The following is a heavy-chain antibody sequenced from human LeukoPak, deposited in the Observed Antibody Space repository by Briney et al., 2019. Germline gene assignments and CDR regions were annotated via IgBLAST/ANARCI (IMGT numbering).Heavy chain of an antibody. D-gene: IGHD1-26*01. CDR3: ARAGLGTYYGTYYFDY. CDR2: IYYSGST. Sequence: SETLSLTCTVSGGSINSSSYYWGWIRQPPGKGLEWIGSIYYSGSTYYNPSLKSRVTISVNTSKNQFSLKLSSVTAADTAVCYCARAGLGTYYGTYYFDYWAQRTLVTVSS. J-gene: IGHJ4*02. CDR1: GGSINSSSYY. V-gene: IGHV4-39*01.